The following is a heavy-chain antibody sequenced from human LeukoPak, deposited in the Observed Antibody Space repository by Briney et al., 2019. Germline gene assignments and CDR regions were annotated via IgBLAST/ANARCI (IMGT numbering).Heavy chain of an antibody. J-gene: IGHJ4*02. D-gene: IGHD7-27*01. CDR1: GFTFSSYS. CDR2: ISSTYDI. CDR3: ARDHNWGFDY. V-gene: IGHV3-21*05. Sequence: GGSLTLSRAASGFTFSSYSINWVRQAPGKGLAGASYISSTYDIYYADSMRGRFTISRDNTKNSLYLQMNSPSAEDTAMYYCARDHNWGFDYWGQGTLVTVSS.